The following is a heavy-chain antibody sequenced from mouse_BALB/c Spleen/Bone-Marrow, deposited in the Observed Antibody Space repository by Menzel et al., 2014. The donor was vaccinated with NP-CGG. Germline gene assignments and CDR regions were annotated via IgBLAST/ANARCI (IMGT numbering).Heavy chain of an antibody. CDR3: ARGDDYVSWFAY. D-gene: IGHD2-4*01. CDR2: INTNGGEI. V-gene: IGHV5-6-3*01. CDR1: GFTFSNYG. Sequence: EVQLQQSGGGLVQPGGSLKLSCAAPGFTFSNYGMSWVRQTPDKRLEFVATINTNGGEIYYPDSVKGRFTISRDNAKNTLYLQMRSLKSEDTAMYYCARGDDYVSWFAYWGQGTLVTVSA. J-gene: IGHJ3*01.